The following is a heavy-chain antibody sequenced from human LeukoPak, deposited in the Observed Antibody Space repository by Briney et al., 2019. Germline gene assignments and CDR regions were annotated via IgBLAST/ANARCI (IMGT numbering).Heavy chain of an antibody. J-gene: IGHJ4*02. Sequence: PGGSLRLSCSASGFTFSSYAMHWVRQAPGKGLEYVSAISSNGGSTYYADSVKGRFTISRDNSKNTLYLQMNSLRVEDAAVYYCARSSSGWYNFDYWGQGTLVTVSS. V-gene: IGHV3-64*04. CDR1: GFTFSSYA. D-gene: IGHD6-19*01. CDR2: ISSNGGST. CDR3: ARSSSGWYNFDY.